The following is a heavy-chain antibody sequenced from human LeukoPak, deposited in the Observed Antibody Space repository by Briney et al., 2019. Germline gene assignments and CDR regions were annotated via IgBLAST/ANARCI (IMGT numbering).Heavy chain of an antibody. CDR3: ARYGSRDYYYYGMDV. CDR1: GGSISSGGYY. V-gene: IGHV4-61*08. J-gene: IGHJ6*02. Sequence: SQTLSLTCTVSGGSISSGGYYWSWIRQPPGKGLEWIGYIYYSGSTNYNPSLKSRVTISVDTSKNQFSLKLSSVTAADTAVYYCARYGSRDYYYYGMDVWGQGTTVTVSS. D-gene: IGHD3-10*01. CDR2: IYYSGST.